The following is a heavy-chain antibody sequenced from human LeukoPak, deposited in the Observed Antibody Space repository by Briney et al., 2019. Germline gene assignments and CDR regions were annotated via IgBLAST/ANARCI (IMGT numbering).Heavy chain of an antibody. CDR2: IIPIFGTA. Sequence: ISXVRXXPXQGLEXMGRIIPIFGTANYAQKFQGRVTITTDESTSTAYMELSSLRSEDTAVYYCARDQMVRTRELDYWGQGTLVTVSS. J-gene: IGHJ4*02. V-gene: IGHV1-69*05. D-gene: IGHD3-10*01. CDR3: ARDQMVRTRELDY.